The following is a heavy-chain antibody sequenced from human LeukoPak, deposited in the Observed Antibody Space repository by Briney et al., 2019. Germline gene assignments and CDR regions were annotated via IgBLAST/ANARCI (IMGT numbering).Heavy chain of an antibody. CDR2: IYYSGST. Sequence: SETLSLTYTVSGGSISSYYWSWIRQPPGKGLEWIGYIYYSGSTNYNPSLKSRVTISVDTSKNQFSLKLSSVTAADTAVYYCARSLSPYFDYWGQGTLVTVSS. V-gene: IGHV4-59*01. J-gene: IGHJ4*02. CDR3: ARSLSPYFDY. CDR1: GGSISSYY. D-gene: IGHD3-16*02.